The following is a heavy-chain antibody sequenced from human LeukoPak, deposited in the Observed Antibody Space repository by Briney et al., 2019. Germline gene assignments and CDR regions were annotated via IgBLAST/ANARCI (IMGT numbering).Heavy chain of an antibody. CDR1: GGSISSSNW. CDR2: IYHSGST. J-gene: IGHJ3*02. Sequence: SETLSLTCAVSGGSISSSNWWSWVRPPPGKGLEWIGEIYHSGSTNYNPSLKSRVTISVDKSKNQFSLKLSSVTAADTAVYYCARGWSSGSPDAFDIWGQGTMVTVSS. V-gene: IGHV4-4*02. CDR3: ARGWSSGSPDAFDI. D-gene: IGHD3-22*01.